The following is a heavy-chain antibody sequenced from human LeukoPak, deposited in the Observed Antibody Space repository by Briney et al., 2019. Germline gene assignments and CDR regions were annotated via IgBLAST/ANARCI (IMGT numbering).Heavy chain of an antibody. CDR2: IYYSGST. J-gene: IGHJ4*02. V-gene: IGHV4-59*08. D-gene: IGHD3-10*01. Sequence: PSETLSLTCTVSGGSISSYYWSWIRQPPGKGLEWIGYIYYSGSTNYNPSLKSRVTISVDTSENQFSLKLSSVTAADTAVYYCARQESHTFDYWGQGTLVTVSS. CDR1: GGSISSYY. CDR3: ARQESHTFDY.